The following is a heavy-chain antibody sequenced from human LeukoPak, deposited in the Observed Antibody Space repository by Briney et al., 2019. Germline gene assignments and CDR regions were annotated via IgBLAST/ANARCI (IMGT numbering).Heavy chain of an antibody. CDR1: GGXFSSYA. J-gene: IGHJ6*02. CDR2: IIPIFGTA. CDR3: ARLITMVRGVIITFYGMDV. D-gene: IGHD3-10*01. Sequence: SVKVSCKASGGXFSSYAISWVRQAPGQGLEWMGGIIPIFGTANYAQEFQGRVTITADESTSTAYMELSSLRSEDTAVYYCARLITMVRGVIITFYGMDVWGQGTTVTVSS. V-gene: IGHV1-69*01.